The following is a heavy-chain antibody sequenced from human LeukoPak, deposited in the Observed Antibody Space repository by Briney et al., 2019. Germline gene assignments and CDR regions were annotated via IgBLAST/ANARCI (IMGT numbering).Heavy chain of an antibody. CDR3: ARDRLGGDLTGESLY. D-gene: IGHD4-17*01. Sequence: ASVKVSFKASGYPFDNFGPTWVRQAPGQGLEWMGWISAYNGNTHYAQKFRGRLTMTTDTSTTTAYLELRSLKSDDTAVYYCARDRLGGDLTGESLYWGQGTLVTVSS. CDR1: GYPFDNFG. V-gene: IGHV1-18*01. CDR2: ISAYNGNT. J-gene: IGHJ4*02.